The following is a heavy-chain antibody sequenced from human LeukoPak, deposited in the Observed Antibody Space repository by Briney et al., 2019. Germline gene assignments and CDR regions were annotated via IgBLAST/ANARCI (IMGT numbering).Heavy chain of an antibody. V-gene: IGHV4-61*02. D-gene: IGHD1-26*01. J-gene: IGHJ5*02. CDR3: ARDTVEWELLWNWFDP. CDR1: GGSISSGSYY. Sequence: SQTLSLTCTVSGGSISSGSYYWSWIRQPAGKGLEWIGRIYTSGSTNYNPSLKSRVTISVDTSKNQFSLKLSSVTAADTAVYYCARDTVEWELLWNWFDPWGQGTLVTVSS. CDR2: IYTSGST.